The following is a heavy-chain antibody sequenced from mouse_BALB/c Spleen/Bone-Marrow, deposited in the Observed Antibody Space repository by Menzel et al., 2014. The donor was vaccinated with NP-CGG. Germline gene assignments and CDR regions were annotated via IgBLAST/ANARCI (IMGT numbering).Heavy chain of an antibody. Sequence: QVQLQQSGAELAKPGASVKMSCKASGYTFTSYWMHWVKQRPGQGMEWIGYINPSTGYTEYNQKFKDKATLTADKSSSTAYMQLSSPTSEDSAVYYCARSGGYDGFSYWGQGTTLTVSS. D-gene: IGHD2-2*01. J-gene: IGHJ2*01. V-gene: IGHV1-7*01. CDR2: INPSTGYT. CDR3: ARSGGYDGFSY. CDR1: GYTFTSYW.